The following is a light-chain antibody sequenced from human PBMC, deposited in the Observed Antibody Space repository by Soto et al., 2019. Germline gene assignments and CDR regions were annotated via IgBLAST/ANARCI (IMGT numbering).Light chain of an antibody. CDR2: DAS. J-gene: IGKJ4*01. Sequence: DIQMTQSPSSLSASVGDRVTITCRASQSISSYLNWYQQKPGKAPKLLIYDASNLETGVPSRFSGSGSGTDFTFTISSLQPEDVATYYCQQYDHLPLTFGGGTKVDIK. V-gene: IGKV1-33*01. CDR1: QSISSY. CDR3: QQYDHLPLT.